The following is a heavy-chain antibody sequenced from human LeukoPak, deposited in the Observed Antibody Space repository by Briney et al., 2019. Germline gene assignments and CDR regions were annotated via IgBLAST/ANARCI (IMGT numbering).Heavy chain of an antibody. D-gene: IGHD3-10*01. CDR3: ARGRPYGSGDWFDP. CDR2: MNPNSGNT. J-gene: IGHJ5*02. V-gene: IGHV1-8*01. Sequence: ASVKVSCKASGYTFTSLDINWVRQATGQGLEWMGWMNPNSGNTGYAQKFQGRVTMTRNTSISTAYMELSSLRSEDTAVYYCARGRPYGSGDWFDPWGQGTLVTVSS. CDR1: GYTFTSLD.